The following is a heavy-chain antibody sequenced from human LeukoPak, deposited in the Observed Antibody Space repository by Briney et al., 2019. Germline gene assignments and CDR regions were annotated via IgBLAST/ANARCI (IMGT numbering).Heavy chain of an antibody. D-gene: IGHD3-10*01. CDR2: INPGAGNT. V-gene: IGHV1-46*01. CDR3: VREFVGGDFDY. Sequence: EASVKVSCKASGYTFTGYYMHWVRQAPGQGPEWVGIINPGAGNTNYAQKFRGRVTMTRDTSTNTVYMDLSSLRSEDTAVFFCVREFVGGDFDYWGQGTLITVSS. J-gene: IGHJ4*02. CDR1: GYTFTGYY.